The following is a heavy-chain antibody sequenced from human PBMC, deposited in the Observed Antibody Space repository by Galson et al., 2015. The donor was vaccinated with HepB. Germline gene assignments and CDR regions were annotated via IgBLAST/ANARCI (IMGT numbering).Heavy chain of an antibody. CDR1: GGSFSAYY. CDR3: ANGRYSSGWPTSDY. CDR2: INHNGST. Sequence: TLSLTCAVYGGSFSAYYWSWIRQPPGKGLEWIGEINHNGSTNYNPSLKSRVTMSLDTSKNRFSLKLSSVTAADTAVYYCANGRYSSGWPTSDYWGQGTLVTVSS. D-gene: IGHD6-19*01. J-gene: IGHJ4*02. V-gene: IGHV4-34*01.